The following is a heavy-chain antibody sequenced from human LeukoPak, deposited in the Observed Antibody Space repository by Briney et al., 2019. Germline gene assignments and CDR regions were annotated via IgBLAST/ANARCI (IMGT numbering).Heavy chain of an antibody. V-gene: IGHV3-33*08. Sequence: GGSLRLSCAASGFTFSSYGMHWVRQAPGKGLEWVAVIWYDGSNKYYADSVKGRFTISRDNSKNTLYLQMNSLRAEDTAVYYCARGITMVRGAAPYYYYGMDVWGQGTTVTVSS. CDR2: IWYDGSNK. J-gene: IGHJ6*02. D-gene: IGHD3-10*01. CDR1: GFTFSSYG. CDR3: ARGITMVRGAAPYYYYGMDV.